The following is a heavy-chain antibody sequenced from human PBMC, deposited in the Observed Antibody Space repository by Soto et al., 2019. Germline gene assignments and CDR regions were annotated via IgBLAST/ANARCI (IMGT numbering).Heavy chain of an antibody. Sequence: ASVKVSCKASGYTFTNYYMHWVRQAPGQGLEWMGIINSSGGSTSYAQEFQGRVTMTRDTSTNTVYMELRSLRSEDTAVYYCARGSGSSYYFDYWGQGALVTVSS. CDR2: INSSGGST. CDR1: GYTFTNYY. J-gene: IGHJ4*02. CDR3: ARGSGSSYYFDY. V-gene: IGHV1-46*01. D-gene: IGHD6-13*01.